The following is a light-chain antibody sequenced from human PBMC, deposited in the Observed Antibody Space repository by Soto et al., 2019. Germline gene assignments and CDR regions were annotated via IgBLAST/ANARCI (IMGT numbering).Light chain of an antibody. CDR1: SSDVGGYNS. Sequence: QSALTQPPSASGSPGQSVTISCTGTSSDVGGYNSVSWYQHHPGKAPKLMIYDVTKRPSGVPDRFSGSKSGNTASLTVSGPQGEDEADYYCCSYAGTNSLVFGGGTKLTVL. CDR2: DVT. CDR3: CSYAGTNSLV. J-gene: IGLJ2*01. V-gene: IGLV2-8*01.